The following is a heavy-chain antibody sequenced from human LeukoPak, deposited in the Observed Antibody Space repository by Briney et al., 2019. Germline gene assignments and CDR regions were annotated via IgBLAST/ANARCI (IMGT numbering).Heavy chain of an antibody. CDR1: GGSISSGDYY. J-gene: IGHJ4*02. CDR3: ARLTRYCSSTSCYTDLDY. V-gene: IGHV4-30-4*08. CDR2: IYYSGST. D-gene: IGHD2-2*02. Sequence: SETLSLTCTVSGGSISSGDYYWSWIRQPPGKGLEWIGYIYYSGSTYYNPSLKSRVTISVDTSKNQFSLKLSSVTAADTAVYYCARLTRYCSSTSCYTDLDYWGQGTLVTVSS.